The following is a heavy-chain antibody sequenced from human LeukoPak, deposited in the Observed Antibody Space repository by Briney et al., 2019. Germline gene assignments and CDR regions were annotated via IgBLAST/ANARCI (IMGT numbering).Heavy chain of an antibody. D-gene: IGHD2-21*02. J-gene: IGHJ4*02. V-gene: IGHV4-4*07. CDR1: GRSIIRYY. CDR2: IYTSGST. CDR3: VRDFGVYCGGDCYAL. Sequence: PSETLSLTCTVSGRSIIRYYWTWIRQPAGKGLEWTGRIYTSGSTNYNPSLKSRVTMSVDTSKNQFSLKLSSVSASDTAVHYCVRDFGVYCGGDCYALWGQGTLVTVSS.